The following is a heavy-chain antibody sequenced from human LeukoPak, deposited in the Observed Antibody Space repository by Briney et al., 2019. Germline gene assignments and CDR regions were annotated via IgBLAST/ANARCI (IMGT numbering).Heavy chain of an antibody. Sequence: ASVKVSCKASGYTFTSFVISWVRQAPGQGLECMGWIGAYNGNTNYAQKFQGRVTMTTDTSTSTAYMEMRSLRSDGTAVYDCARCSGHNCFFSSADYWGQGTLVTVSS. J-gene: IGHJ4*02. CDR1: GYTFTSFV. V-gene: IGHV1-18*01. CDR3: ARCSGHNCFFSSADY. CDR2: IGAYNGNT. D-gene: IGHD2-15*01.